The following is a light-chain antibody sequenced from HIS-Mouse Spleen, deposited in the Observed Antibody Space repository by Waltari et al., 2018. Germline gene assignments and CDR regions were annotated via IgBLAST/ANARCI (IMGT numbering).Light chain of an antibody. CDR2: EVS. Sequence: QSALTQPASVSGSPGQSITIPCTGTSRDVGRSNYVYWYQQHPGNAPKLMIYEVSNRPSGVSNRFSGSKSGNTASLTISGLQAEDEADYYCSSYTSSSTLFGGGTKLTVL. J-gene: IGLJ2*01. CDR3: SSYTSSSTL. V-gene: IGLV2-14*01. CDR1: SRDVGRSNY.